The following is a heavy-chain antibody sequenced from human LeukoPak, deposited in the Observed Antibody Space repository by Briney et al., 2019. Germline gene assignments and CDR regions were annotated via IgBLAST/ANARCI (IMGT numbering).Heavy chain of an antibody. V-gene: IGHV3-33*01. CDR3: ARAVGPFDF. J-gene: IGHJ3*01. CDR1: GFTFSNYG. CDR2: IWNDGSIK. Sequence: SGGSLRLSCAASGFTFSNYGMHWVRQAPGRGLEWVAVIWNDGSIKYYGDSVKGRFTISRDNSKNTLYLQMNSVRAEDTAVYYCARAVGPFDFWGPGTKVIVSS.